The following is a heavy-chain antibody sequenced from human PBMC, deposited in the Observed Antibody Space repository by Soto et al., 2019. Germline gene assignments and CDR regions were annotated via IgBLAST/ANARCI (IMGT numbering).Heavy chain of an antibody. V-gene: IGHV4-34*01. Sequence: HVQLQQWGAGLLKPSETLSLTCAVHGASSGTYYWTWIRQPPGKGLEWIGEINDSGTANHSPSLKSRVIISVDTSKNQFSLRLNSVTAADTAVYYCAGLRGFYYYIDVWGKGTTVTVSS. CDR3: AGLRGFYYYIDV. CDR1: GASSGTYY. CDR2: INDSGTA. J-gene: IGHJ6*03. D-gene: IGHD3-10*01.